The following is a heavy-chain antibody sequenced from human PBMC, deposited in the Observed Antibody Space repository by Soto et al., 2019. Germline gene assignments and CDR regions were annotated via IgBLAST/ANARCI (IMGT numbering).Heavy chain of an antibody. CDR2: INPSGSST. D-gene: IGHD1-1*01. J-gene: IGHJ6*02. CDR1: GYTFTSYY. CDR3: ARVNLEGSYFYAMDV. Sequence: QVQLVQSGAEVNKPGASVKVSCKASGYTFTSYYMHWVRQAPGQGLEWMGFINPSGSSTSYAQRFQGRVTMTRDTSTSTVYMELSSLRSEDTAVYYCARVNLEGSYFYAMDVWGQGTTVTVSS. V-gene: IGHV1-46*01.